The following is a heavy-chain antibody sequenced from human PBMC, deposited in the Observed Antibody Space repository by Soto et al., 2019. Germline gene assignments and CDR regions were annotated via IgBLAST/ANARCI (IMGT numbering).Heavy chain of an antibody. J-gene: IGHJ3*02. D-gene: IGHD4-17*01. CDR2: IYWNDDK. V-gene: IGHV2-5*01. Sequence: QITLKKSGPTLVKPTQTLTLTCTFSGFSLSTSGVGVGWIRQPPGKALEWLARIYWNDDKRYSPSLNSRLTITKDTSNNQVVLTRTNMDPVDTATYYCAHMGGNDYGDEHTPRAFDIWGQGTMVTVSS. CDR1: GFSLSTSGVG. CDR3: AHMGGNDYGDEHTPRAFDI.